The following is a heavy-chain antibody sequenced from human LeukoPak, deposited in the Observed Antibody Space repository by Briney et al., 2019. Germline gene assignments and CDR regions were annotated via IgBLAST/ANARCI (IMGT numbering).Heavy chain of an antibody. CDR2: ISGSGRNT. V-gene: IGHV3-23*01. CDR1: GFTFSSYG. Sequence: GGSLRLSCAASGFTFSSYGMSWVRQAPGKGLEWVSAISGSGRNTYYADSVKGRFTISRDNSKNTLYLQMNSLRAEDTAVYYCARASSTSWLYYYYYYMDVWGKGTTVTVSS. D-gene: IGHD2-2*01. CDR3: ARASSTSWLYYYYYYMDV. J-gene: IGHJ6*03.